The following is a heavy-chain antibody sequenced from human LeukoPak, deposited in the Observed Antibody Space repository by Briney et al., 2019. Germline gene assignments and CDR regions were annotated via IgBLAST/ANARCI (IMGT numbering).Heavy chain of an antibody. CDR2: IRSSSSYI. D-gene: IGHD3-9*01. CDR1: GFTFSSYS. CDR3: AGEGNAQYYDILTGPIDAFDI. J-gene: IGHJ3*02. V-gene: IGHV3-21*01. Sequence: GGSLRLSCAASGFTFSSYSMNWVRQAPGKGLEWVSSIRSSSSYIYYADSVKGRFTISRDNAKTSLYLQMNSLRAEDTAVYYCAGEGNAQYYDILTGPIDAFDIWGQGTMVTVSS.